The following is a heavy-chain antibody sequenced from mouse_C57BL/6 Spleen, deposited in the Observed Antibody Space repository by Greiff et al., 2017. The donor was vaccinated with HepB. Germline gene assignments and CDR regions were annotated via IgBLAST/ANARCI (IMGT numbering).Heavy chain of an antibody. CDR1: GYTFTDYN. J-gene: IGHJ3*01. D-gene: IGHD1-1*01. CDR2: INPNNGGT. Sequence: VQLKESGPELVKPGASVKMSCKASGYTFTDYNMHWVKQSHGKSLEWIGYINPNNGGTSYNQKFKGKATLTVNKSSSTAYMELRSLTSEDAAVYYCARDYYGSSYVYWGQGTLVTVSA. V-gene: IGHV1-22*01. CDR3: ARDYYGSSYVY.